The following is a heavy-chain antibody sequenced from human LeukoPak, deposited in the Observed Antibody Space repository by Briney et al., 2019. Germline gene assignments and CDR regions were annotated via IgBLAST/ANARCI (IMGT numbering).Heavy chain of an antibody. CDR2: ISYDGSNK. V-gene: IGHV3-30-3*01. D-gene: IGHD3-22*01. CDR1: GFTFSSYA. J-gene: IGHJ5*02. Sequence: PGGSLRLSCAASGFTFSSYAMHWVRQAPGKGLEWVAVISYDGSNKYYADSVKGRFTISRDNSKNTLYLQMNSLRAEDTAVYYCAKGGTMIVVDWFDPWGQGTLVTVSS. CDR3: AKGGTMIVVDWFDP.